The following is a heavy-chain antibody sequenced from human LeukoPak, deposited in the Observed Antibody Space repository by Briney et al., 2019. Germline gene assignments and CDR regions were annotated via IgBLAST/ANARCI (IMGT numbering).Heavy chain of an antibody. CDR1: GCTFTGYY. CDR3: ARGASIAAAGLYYYYMDV. Sequence: ASVKVSCKASGCTFTGYYMHWVRQPPGQGRDGMGWIHSNSGGTNYAQKFQGRVTMTRDTSISTDYMELSRLRSDDTAVYYCARGASIAAAGLYYYYMDVWGKGTTVTVSS. V-gene: IGHV1-2*02. J-gene: IGHJ6*03. D-gene: IGHD6-13*01. CDR2: IHSNSGGT.